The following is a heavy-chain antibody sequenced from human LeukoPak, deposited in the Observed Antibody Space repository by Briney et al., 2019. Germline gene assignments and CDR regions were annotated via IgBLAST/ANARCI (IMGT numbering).Heavy chain of an antibody. V-gene: IGHV3-74*01. Sequence: GGSLRLPCAASGITFGNNWMHWVRQGPGKGLVRISRINSDGGGAIYADSVKGRFTVSRDNAKNTLYLQMNSLRAEDTAVYYCARDVPHNWFDTWGQGTLVTVSS. CDR2: INSDGGGA. CDR3: ARDVPHNWFDT. J-gene: IGHJ5*02. CDR1: GITFGNNW.